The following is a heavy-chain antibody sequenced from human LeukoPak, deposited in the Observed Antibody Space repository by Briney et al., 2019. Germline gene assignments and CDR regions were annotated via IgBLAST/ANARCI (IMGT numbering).Heavy chain of an antibody. D-gene: IGHD4-23*01. V-gene: IGHV3-64*01. CDR1: GFTFSSYA. CDR3: ARDLSPSIRWSI. Sequence: GGSLRLSCAASGFTFSSYAMHWVRQAPGRGLEYVSAISSNGGSTYYANSVKGRFTISRDNSKNTLYLQMGSLRAEDMAVYYCARDLSPSIRWSIWGQGTMVTVSS. CDR2: ISSNGGST. J-gene: IGHJ3*02.